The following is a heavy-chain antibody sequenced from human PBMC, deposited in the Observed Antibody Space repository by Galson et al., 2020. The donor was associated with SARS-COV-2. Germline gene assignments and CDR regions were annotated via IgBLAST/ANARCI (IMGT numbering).Heavy chain of an antibody. J-gene: IGHJ4*02. D-gene: IGHD3-10*01. CDR1: GFTFSSYA. V-gene: IGHV3-23*01. CDR3: VKDRGDYADYVTYCFDS. Sequence: GGSLRLSCVASGFTFSSYAMGWVRQAPGKGLEWVSSINGNGGGTFYADSVKGRFTISRDSSKNMLFLQMNRLRPDDAAVYYCVKDRGDYADYVTYCFDSWGRGTLVTVAS. CDR2: INGNGGGT.